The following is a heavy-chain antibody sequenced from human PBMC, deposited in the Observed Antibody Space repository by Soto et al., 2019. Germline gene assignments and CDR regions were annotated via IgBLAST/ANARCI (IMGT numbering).Heavy chain of an antibody. CDR2: IKDGGRT. V-gene: IGHV4-34*01. CDR3: ARGQEGVVATH. J-gene: IGHJ4*02. CDR1: GGSLSGYY. D-gene: IGHD5-12*01. Sequence: QVQLQQWGAGLLKPSETLSLNCAVNGGSLSGYYWSWIRQPPGKGLEWIGEIKDGGRTNYSPSLKRRATISSDKSNNQFSLRLYSVTAADTGVYYCARGQEGVVATHWDQGTLVTVSS.